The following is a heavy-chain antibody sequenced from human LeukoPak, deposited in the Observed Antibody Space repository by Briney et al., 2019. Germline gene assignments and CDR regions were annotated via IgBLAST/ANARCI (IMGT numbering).Heavy chain of an antibody. CDR1: GYTLTSYG. V-gene: IGHV1-18*01. D-gene: IGHD6-13*01. CDR3: ARDIAAADLPDYYGMDV. J-gene: IGHJ6*02. Sequence: AASVKVSCTASGYTLTSYGISWVRQAPGQGLEWMGWISAYNGNTNYAQKLQGRVTMTTDTSTSTAYMELRSLRSDDTAVYYCARDIAAADLPDYYGMDVWGQGTTVTVSS. CDR2: ISAYNGNT.